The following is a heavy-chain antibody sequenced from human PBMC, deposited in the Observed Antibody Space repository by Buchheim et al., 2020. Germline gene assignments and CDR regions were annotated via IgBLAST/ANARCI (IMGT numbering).Heavy chain of an antibody. CDR1: GGSFSGYY. J-gene: IGHJ3*02. D-gene: IGHD3-22*01. CDR2: INHSGST. V-gene: IGHV4-34*01. CDR3: ARGLLYYYDSSGYYYLRRVDAFDI. Sequence: QVQLQQWGAGLLKPSETLSLTCAVYGGSFSGYYWSWIRQPPGKGLEWIGEINHSGSTNYNPSLKSRVTISVDTSKNQFSLKLSSVTAADTAVYYCARGLLYYYDSSGYYYLRRVDAFDIWGQGT.